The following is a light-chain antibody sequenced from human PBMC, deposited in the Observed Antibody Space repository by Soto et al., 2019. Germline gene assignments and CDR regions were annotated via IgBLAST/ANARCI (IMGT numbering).Light chain of an antibody. V-gene: IGKV3-20*01. J-gene: IGKJ4*01. CDR3: QQFENSRLT. Sequence: EIVLTQSPGTLSLSPGERATLSCRASQSVSNNYLAWYQQKPGQAPRLLIYGASNRATGIPDRFSGSGSGTEFTLTISRLEPEDFAVYYCQQFENSRLTFGGGTKVDIK. CDR2: GAS. CDR1: QSVSNNY.